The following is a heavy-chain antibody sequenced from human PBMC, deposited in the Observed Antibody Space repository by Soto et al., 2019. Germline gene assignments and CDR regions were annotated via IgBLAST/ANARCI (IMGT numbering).Heavy chain of an antibody. J-gene: IGHJ4*02. Sequence: QLQLQESGPGLVKPSETLSLTCTVSGGSISSSSYYWGWIRQPPGKGLEWIGSIYYSGSTYYNPSLKSRVTITVDTSKTQVSLKRSSVTAADAAVYYCASRGNPEENDYWGQGTLGTVSS. CDR2: IYYSGST. CDR3: ASRGNPEENDY. CDR1: GGSISSSSYY. V-gene: IGHV4-39*01. D-gene: IGHD3-16*01.